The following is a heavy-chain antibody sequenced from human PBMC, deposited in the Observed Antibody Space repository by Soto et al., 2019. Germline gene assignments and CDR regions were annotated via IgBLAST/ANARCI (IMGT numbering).Heavy chain of an antibody. D-gene: IGHD2-15*01. Sequence: GGSLRLSCAASGFTFSSYWMSWVRQAPGKGLEWVANIKQDGSEKYYVDSVKGRFTISRDNAKNSLYLQMNSLRAEDTAVYYCARAGEGVVVVAATGGDAFDIWGQGTMVTVSS. CDR2: IKQDGSEK. CDR3: ARAGEGVVVVAATGGDAFDI. CDR1: GFTFSSYW. V-gene: IGHV3-7*05. J-gene: IGHJ3*02.